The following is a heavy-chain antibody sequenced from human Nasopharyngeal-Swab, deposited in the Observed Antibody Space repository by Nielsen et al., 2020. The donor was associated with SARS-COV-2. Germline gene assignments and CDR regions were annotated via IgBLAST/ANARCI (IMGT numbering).Heavy chain of an antibody. CDR3: GGGGYCSGGSCYSFDAFDI. J-gene: IGHJ3*02. D-gene: IGHD2-15*01. Sequence: ASVKVSCKASGYTFTGYYMHWVRQAPGQGLEWMGRINPNSGGTNYAQKFQGRVTMTRNTSISTAYMELSRLRSDAPAVYYLGGGGYCSGGSCYSFDAFDIWGQGTMVTVSS. CDR1: GYTFTGYY. CDR2: INPNSGGT. V-gene: IGHV1-2*06.